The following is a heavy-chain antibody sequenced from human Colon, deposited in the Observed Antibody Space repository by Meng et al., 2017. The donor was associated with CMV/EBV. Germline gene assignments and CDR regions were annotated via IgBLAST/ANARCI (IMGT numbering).Heavy chain of an antibody. D-gene: IGHD1-26*01. CDR2: ISSSSSYI. J-gene: IGHJ4*02. V-gene: IGHV3-21*01. Sequence: GGSLRLSCAASGFTFSSYSMNWVRQAPGKGLEWVSSISSSSSYIYYADSVKGRFTISRDNAKNSLYLQMNSLRAEDMAVYYCARDGSIVGAHWGQGTLVTVSS. CDR3: ARDGSIVGAH. CDR1: GFTFSSYS.